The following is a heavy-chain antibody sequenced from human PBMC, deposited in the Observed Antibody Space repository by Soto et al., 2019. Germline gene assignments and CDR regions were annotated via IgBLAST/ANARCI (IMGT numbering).Heavy chain of an antibody. J-gene: IGHJ4*02. CDR1: GFTFSSYG. CDR2: IRYDGSNK. D-gene: IGHD3-22*01. V-gene: IGHV3-33*01. CDR3: ARAANYYDSSGYYAY. Sequence: PGGSLRFSCAASGFTFSSYGMHWVRQAPGKGLEWVAVIRYDGSNKYYADSVKGRFTISRDNSKNTLYLQMNSLRAEDTAVYYCARAANYYDSSGYYAYWGQGTLVTVSS.